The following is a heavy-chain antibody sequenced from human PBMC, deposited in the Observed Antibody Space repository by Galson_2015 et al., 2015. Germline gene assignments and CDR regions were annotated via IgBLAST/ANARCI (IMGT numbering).Heavy chain of an antibody. J-gene: IGHJ4*02. V-gene: IGHV3-30-3*01. CDR2: ISYDGSNR. Sequence: SLRLSCAASGFTFSSYAMHWVRQAPGKGLEWVAVISYDGSNRYYADSMKGRFTISRDNSKNTLYLQMNSLRAEDTAVYYCARDSVSLYYFDYWGQGTLVTVSS. CDR3: ARDSVSLYYFDY. CDR1: GFTFSSYA.